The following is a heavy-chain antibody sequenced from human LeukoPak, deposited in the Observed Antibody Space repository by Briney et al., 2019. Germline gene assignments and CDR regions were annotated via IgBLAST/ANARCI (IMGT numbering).Heavy chain of an antibody. V-gene: IGHV3-23*01. J-gene: IGHJ4*02. CDR3: AKVMDGSGSYYSYYFDY. D-gene: IGHD3-10*01. Sequence: GASLRLSCAASGFTFSSYAMSWVRQAPGKGLEWVSAISGSGGSAYYADSVKGRFTISRDNSKNTLYLQMNSLRAEDTAVYYCAKVMDGSGSYYSYYFDYWGQGTLVTVSS. CDR1: GFTFSSYA. CDR2: ISGSGGSA.